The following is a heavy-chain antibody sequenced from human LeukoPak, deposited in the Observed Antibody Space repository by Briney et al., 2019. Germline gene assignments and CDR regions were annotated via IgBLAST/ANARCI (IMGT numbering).Heavy chain of an antibody. CDR1: GYTFTSYG. D-gene: IGHD2-15*01. CDR3: ARVGLRATLDY. Sequence: GASVKVSCKASGYTFTSYGISWVRQAPGQGLEWMGGIIPIFGTANYAQKFQGRVTITADESTSTAYMELSSLRSEDTAVYYCARVGLRATLDYWGQGTLVTVSS. V-gene: IGHV1-69*13. J-gene: IGHJ4*02. CDR2: IIPIFGTA.